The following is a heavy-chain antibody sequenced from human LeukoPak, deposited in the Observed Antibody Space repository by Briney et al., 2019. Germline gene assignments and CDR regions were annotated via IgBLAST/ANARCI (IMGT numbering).Heavy chain of an antibody. Sequence: PGGSLRLSYAASGFTLSVHGMHWVRQAPGKGLEYVAGVSYDGINKYYADSVKGRFTISRDISKNTLNLQMNSLRAEDTAVYYCARGIGHYDFYCDPWGQGTLVTVSS. D-gene: IGHD3-3*01. CDR2: VSYDGINK. CDR3: ARGIGHYDFYCDP. CDR1: GFTLSVHG. J-gene: IGHJ5*02. V-gene: IGHV3-33*01.